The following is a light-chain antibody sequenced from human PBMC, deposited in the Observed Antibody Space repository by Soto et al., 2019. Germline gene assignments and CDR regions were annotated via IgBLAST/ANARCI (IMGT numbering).Light chain of an antibody. CDR3: SSYAGSNNFDV. V-gene: IGLV2-8*01. J-gene: IGLJ1*01. CDR2: EVS. CDR1: SSDVGGYNY. Sequence: QSVLTQPPSASGSPGQPVTISCTGTSSDVGGYNYVSWYQQHPGKAPKLMIYEVSKRPSGVPDRFSGSKSGNTASLTVSGLQAEDEADYYCSSYAGSNNFDVFGTGNKVTVL.